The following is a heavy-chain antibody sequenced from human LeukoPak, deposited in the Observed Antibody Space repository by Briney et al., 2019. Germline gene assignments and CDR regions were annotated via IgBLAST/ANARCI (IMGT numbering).Heavy chain of an antibody. J-gene: IGHJ4*02. D-gene: IGHD6-13*01. CDR3: ARESSSWSQDFDY. Sequence: GGSLRLSCVASGFTYTNYWMAWVRQAPGKGLEWVANIKGDGSDKNHADSVKGRFTVSRDNAKNSLYLEMNNLRAEDTAVYYCARESSSWSQDFDYWGQGTLVTVSS. V-gene: IGHV3-7*03. CDR2: IKGDGSDK. CDR1: GFTYTNYW.